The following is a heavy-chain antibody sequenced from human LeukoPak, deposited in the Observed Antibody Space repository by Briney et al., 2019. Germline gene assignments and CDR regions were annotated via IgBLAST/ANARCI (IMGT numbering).Heavy chain of an antibody. CDR1: GGSISSGGYY. Sequence: SETLSLTCTVSGGSISSGGYYWSWIRQHPGKGLEWIGYIYYSGSTYYNPSLKSRVTVSVDTSKDQFSLKLSSVTAADTAVYYCARDGAGRGVEVWSGYPYYYDMDVWGQGTTVTVSS. V-gene: IGHV4-31*03. D-gene: IGHD3-3*01. CDR2: IYYSGST. J-gene: IGHJ6*02. CDR3: ARDGAGRGVEVWSGYPYYYDMDV.